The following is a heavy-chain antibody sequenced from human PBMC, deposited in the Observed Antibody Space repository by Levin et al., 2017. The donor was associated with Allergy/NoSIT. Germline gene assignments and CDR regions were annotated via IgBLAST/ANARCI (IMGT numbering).Heavy chain of an antibody. CDR2: ISYDGSNK. CDR1: GFTFSSYG. J-gene: IGHJ6*02. V-gene: IGHV3-30*18. CDR3: AKESHDYGDPPPWYYDYGMDV. Sequence: GESLKISCAASGFTFSSYGMHWVRQAPGKGLEWVAVISYDGSNKYYADSVKGRFTISRDNSKNTLYLQMNSLRAEDTAVYYCAKESHDYGDPPPWYYDYGMDVWGQGTTVTVSS. D-gene: IGHD4-17*01.